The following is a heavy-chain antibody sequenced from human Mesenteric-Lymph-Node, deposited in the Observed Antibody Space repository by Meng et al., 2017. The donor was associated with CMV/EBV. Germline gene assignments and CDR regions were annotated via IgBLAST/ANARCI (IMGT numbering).Heavy chain of an antibody. J-gene: IGHJ6*02. Sequence: SVKVSCKASGGTFSSYTISWVRQAPGQGLEWMGRIIPILGIANYAQKFQGRVTITADKSTSTAYMELSSLRSEDTAVYYCAREGVPAAGMDVWGQGTTVTVSS. CDR1: GGTFSSYT. CDR2: IIPILGIA. D-gene: IGHD2-2*01. V-gene: IGHV1-69*04. CDR3: AREGVPAAGMDV.